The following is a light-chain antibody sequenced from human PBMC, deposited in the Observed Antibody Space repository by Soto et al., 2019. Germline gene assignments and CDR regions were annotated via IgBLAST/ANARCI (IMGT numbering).Light chain of an antibody. Sequence: QSVRTQPASVSGSPGQSITISCTGTSSDVGSYNLVSWYQQHPGKAPKLMIYEVSKRPSGVSNRFSGSKSGNTASLTISGLQAEDEADYYCCSYAGSSTLFGTGTKVTVL. J-gene: IGLJ1*01. CDR3: CSYAGSSTL. CDR1: SSDVGSYNL. CDR2: EVS. V-gene: IGLV2-23*02.